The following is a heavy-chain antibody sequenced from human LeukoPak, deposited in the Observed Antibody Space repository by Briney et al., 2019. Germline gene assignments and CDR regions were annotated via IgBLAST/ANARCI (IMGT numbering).Heavy chain of an antibody. Sequence: PGGSLRLSCAASGFTFSSYAMHWVRQAPGKGLEWVAVISYDGSNKYYADSVKGRFTISRDNSKNTLYLQMNSLRAEDTAVYYCARITIEAFDIWGQGTTVTVSS. CDR1: GFTFSSYA. CDR2: ISYDGSNK. V-gene: IGHV3-30-3*01. D-gene: IGHD1-1*01. J-gene: IGHJ3*02. CDR3: ARITIEAFDI.